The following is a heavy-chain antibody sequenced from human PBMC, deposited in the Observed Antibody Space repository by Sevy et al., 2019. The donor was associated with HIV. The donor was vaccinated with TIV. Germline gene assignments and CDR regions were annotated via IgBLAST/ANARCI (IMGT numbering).Heavy chain of an antibody. D-gene: IGHD3-10*01. V-gene: IGHV3-21*01. CDR2: ISSSSSYI. CDR3: ARTPQLSFGEFPNYYGMDV. J-gene: IGHJ6*02. Sequence: GGSLRLSCAASGFTFSSYSMNWVRQAPGKGLEWVSSISSSSSYIYYADSVKRRFTISRDNAKNSLYLQMNSLRAEDTAVYYCARTPQLSFGEFPNYYGMDVWGQGTTVTVSS. CDR1: GFTFSSYS.